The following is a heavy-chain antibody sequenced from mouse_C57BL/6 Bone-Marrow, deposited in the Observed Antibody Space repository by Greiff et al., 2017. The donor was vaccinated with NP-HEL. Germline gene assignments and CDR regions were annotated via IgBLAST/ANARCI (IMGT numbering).Heavy chain of an antibody. V-gene: IGHV1-5*01. CDR1: GYTFTSYW. D-gene: IGHD1-1*01. CDR2: IYPGNSDT. Sequence: EVMLVESGTVLARPGASVKMSCKTSGYTFTSYWMHWVKQRPGQGLEWIGAIYPGNSDTSYNQKFKGKAKLTAVTYASTAYMELSSLTNEDSAVYYWTRHPYYGSSYGAYWGQGTLVTVSA. CDR3: TRHPYYGSSYGAY. J-gene: IGHJ3*01.